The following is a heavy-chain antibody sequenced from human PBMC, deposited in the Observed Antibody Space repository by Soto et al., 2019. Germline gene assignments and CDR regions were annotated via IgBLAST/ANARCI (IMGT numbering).Heavy chain of an antibody. CDR3: ARAKYNWNDSGYFDH. V-gene: IGHV4-59*01. J-gene: IGHJ4*02. D-gene: IGHD1-1*01. Sequence: SETLSLTCTVSGGSISSYYWSWIRQPPGKGLEWIGYIYYSGSTNYNPSLKSRVTISVDTSKNQFSLKLSSVTAADTAVYYCARAKYNWNDSGYFDHWGQGTLVTVSS. CDR2: IYYSGST. CDR1: GGSISSYY.